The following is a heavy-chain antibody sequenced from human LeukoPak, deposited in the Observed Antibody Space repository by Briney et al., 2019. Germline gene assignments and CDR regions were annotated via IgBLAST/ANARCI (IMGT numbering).Heavy chain of an antibody. CDR3: AREGSRSWYVDY. CDR2: TSGSSI. Sequence: GGSLRLSCAASGFTFSAYYMSWIRQAPGKGLEWVSYTSGSSIYYADFVKGRFTISRAKAKNSLHLQMNSLRAEDTAVYFCAREGSRSWYVDYWGQRTLVTVSS. J-gene: IGHJ4*02. CDR1: GFTFSAYY. V-gene: IGHV3-11*01. D-gene: IGHD6-13*01.